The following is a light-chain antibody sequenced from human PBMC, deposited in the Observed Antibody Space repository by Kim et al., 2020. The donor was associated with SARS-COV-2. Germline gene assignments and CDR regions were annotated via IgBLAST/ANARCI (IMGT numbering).Light chain of an antibody. CDR2: DAS. J-gene: IGKJ4*01. CDR3: QQFINFPLT. V-gene: IGKV1D-13*01. Sequence: AIQLTQAPSSLSASVGDRVTITCRASQGISSALAWYQQKPGKAPKLLIHDASSLESGVPSRFSGSGSGTDFTLTISSLQPDDFATYYCQQFINFPLTVGGGTKVDIK. CDR1: QGISSA.